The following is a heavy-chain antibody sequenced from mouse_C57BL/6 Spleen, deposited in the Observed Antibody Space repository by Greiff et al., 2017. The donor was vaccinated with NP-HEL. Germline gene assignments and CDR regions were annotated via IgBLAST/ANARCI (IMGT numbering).Heavy chain of an antibody. V-gene: IGHV1-66*01. CDR3: ARWGVVAYYFDY. D-gene: IGHD1-1*01. CDR2: IYPGSGNT. J-gene: IGHJ2*01. Sequence: QVQLQQSGPELVKPGASVKISCKASGYSFTSYYIHWVKQRPGQGLEWIGWIYPGSGNTKYNEKFKGKATLTADTSSSTAYMQLSSLTSEDSAVSYCARWGVVAYYFDYWGQGTTLTVSS. CDR1: GYSFTSYY.